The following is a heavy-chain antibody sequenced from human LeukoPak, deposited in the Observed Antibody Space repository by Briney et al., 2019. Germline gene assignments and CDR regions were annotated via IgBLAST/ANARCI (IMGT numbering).Heavy chain of an antibody. D-gene: IGHD3-10*01. Sequence: TGGSLRLSCPAYGFSFSTYWMSWVRQAPGKGLQWVANNKQDGIKKNYVDPVKGRFTISRYNAKNSLHLKMNSLRAEDTAVYYCARARLTLAREVIIKADYWGQGILVTVSS. CDR1: GFSFSTYW. V-gene: IGHV3-7*03. J-gene: IGHJ4*02. CDR3: ARARLTLAREVIIKADY. CDR2: NKQDGIKK.